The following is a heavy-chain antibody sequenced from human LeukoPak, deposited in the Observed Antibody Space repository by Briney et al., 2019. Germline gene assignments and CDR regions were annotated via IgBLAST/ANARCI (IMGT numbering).Heavy chain of an antibody. D-gene: IGHD5-12*01. CDR3: ARAGSSGYDSNLFDY. J-gene: IGHJ4*02. CDR2: ISSSSYI. V-gene: IGHV3-21*01. CDR1: GFTFSSYS. Sequence: GGSLRLSCAASGFTFSSYSMNWVRQAPGKGLEWVSSISSSSYIYYADSVKGRFTISRDNAKNSLYLQMNSLRAEDTAVYYCARAGSSGYDSNLFDYWGQGTLVTVSS.